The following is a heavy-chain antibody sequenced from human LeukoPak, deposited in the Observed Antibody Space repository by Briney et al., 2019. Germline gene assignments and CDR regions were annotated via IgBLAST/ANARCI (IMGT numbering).Heavy chain of an antibody. J-gene: IGHJ6*03. Sequence: GASVKVSCKASGGTFSSYAISWVRQAPGQGLEWMGGIIPIFGTANYAQKFQGRVTITADESTSTAYMELSSLRSEDTAVYYCAREAGGSNLYYYYMDVWGKGTTVTVSS. CDR1: GGTFSSYA. V-gene: IGHV1-69*13. D-gene: IGHD4-11*01. CDR3: AREAGGSNLYYYYMDV. CDR2: IIPIFGTA.